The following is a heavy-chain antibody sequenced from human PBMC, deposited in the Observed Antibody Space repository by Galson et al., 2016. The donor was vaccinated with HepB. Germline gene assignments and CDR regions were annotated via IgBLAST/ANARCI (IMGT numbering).Heavy chain of an antibody. CDR3: ARGTTMDGMDV. V-gene: IGHV4-39*01. J-gene: IGHJ6*02. CDR1: GGSITSGNYH. CDR2: IYFSGGT. Sequence: SETLSLTCSVSGGSITSGNYHWGWIRQPPGKGLEWIGSIYFSGGTYYNLSLKSRVTISIDMSKNQFSLKMKSVTAADTAVYYCARGTTMDGMDVWDQGTTVTVSS. D-gene: IGHD3-10*01.